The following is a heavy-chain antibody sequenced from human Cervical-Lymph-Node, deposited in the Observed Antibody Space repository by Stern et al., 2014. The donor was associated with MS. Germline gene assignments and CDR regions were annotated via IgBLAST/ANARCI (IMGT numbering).Heavy chain of an antibody. CDR2: IYRSNNV. Sequence: EVQLLESGGNLVQPGGSLRLSCSASGVSVGASYKTWVRQAPGKGLEWVALIYRSNNVNYGDSVKGRFTIATDRSMNTVHLQMNSLRVEDTGVYYCTIEMAARRFDPWGQGTLVAVSS. V-gene: IGHV3-66*01. CDR1: GVSVGASY. J-gene: IGHJ5*02. D-gene: IGHD6-6*01. CDR3: TIEMAARRFDP.